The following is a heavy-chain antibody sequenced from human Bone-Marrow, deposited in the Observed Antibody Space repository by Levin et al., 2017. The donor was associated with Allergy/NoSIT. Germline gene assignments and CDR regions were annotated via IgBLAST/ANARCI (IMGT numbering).Heavy chain of an antibody. CDR3: ARDFNYYFDH. D-gene: IGHD5-24*01. J-gene: IGHJ4*02. CDR2: ISHRGST. Sequence: PSETLSLTCTVSGGSITSGGSYWSWLRQHPGKGLEWIGYISHRGSTFYNPSLKSRLSISIDTSKNQCSLRLSSVTAADTAVYYCARDFNYYFDHWGQGTLVTVS. CDR1: GGSITSGGSY. V-gene: IGHV4-31*03.